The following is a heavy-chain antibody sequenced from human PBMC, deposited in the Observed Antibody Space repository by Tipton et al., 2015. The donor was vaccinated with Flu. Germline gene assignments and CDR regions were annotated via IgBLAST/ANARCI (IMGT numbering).Heavy chain of an antibody. CDR1: GGPFSGYY. Sequence: TLSLTCAVYGGPFSGYYWSWIRQPPGKGLEWIGEINHSGSTNYNPSLKSRVTISVDTSKNQFSLKLSSVTAADTAVYYCARGQGLGSGSTPTGYWGQGTLVTVSS. D-gene: IGHD3-10*01. CDR2: INHSGST. CDR3: ARGQGLGSGSTPTGY. V-gene: IGHV4-34*01. J-gene: IGHJ4*02.